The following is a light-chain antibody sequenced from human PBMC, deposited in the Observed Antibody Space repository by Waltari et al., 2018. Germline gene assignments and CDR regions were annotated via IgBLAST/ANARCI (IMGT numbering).Light chain of an antibody. CDR3: HQSGSLPFT. CDR1: QSIGSS. CDR2: YAS. J-gene: IGKJ3*01. Sequence: EIVLTPYPDFQSVTPKEKVNITCRASQSIGSSLHWYQQKPDQSPKLLIKYASQSFSGVPSRFSGSGSGTDFTLTINSLEAEDAATYYCHQSGSLPFTFGPGTKVDIK. V-gene: IGKV6-21*01.